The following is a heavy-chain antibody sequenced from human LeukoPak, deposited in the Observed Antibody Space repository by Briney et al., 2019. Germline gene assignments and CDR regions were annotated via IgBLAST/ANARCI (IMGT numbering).Heavy chain of an antibody. Sequence: ASVKVSCKASGDTFNNYAINWVRQAPGQGLEWMGGIIPMFGTEIYAQKFQGRATIITDESTSTAYMELTSLSSDDTAVYYCARGKSRGTYYYSYMDVWGNGTTVTVSS. V-gene: IGHV1-69*05. CDR1: GDTFNNYA. D-gene: IGHD3-16*01. CDR2: IIPMFGTE. CDR3: ARGKSRGTYYYSYMDV. J-gene: IGHJ6*03.